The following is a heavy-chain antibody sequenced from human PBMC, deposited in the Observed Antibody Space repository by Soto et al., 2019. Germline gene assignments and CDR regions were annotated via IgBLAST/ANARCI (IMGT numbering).Heavy chain of an antibody. CDR1: GYTFTTYG. V-gene: IGHV1-18*04. Sequence: QVQLVQSGAEVKNPGASVKVSCKASGYTFTTYGISWVRQAPGQGLEWMGWISAYNGNTNYAQKLQGRVTMTTDTSTRTAYMELRSLRSDGTAVYYCARDRGVRVYDFWSGCIVWGQVRTVTVSS. D-gene: IGHD3-3*01. CDR2: ISAYNGNT. CDR3: ARDRGVRVYDFWSGCIV. J-gene: IGHJ6*02.